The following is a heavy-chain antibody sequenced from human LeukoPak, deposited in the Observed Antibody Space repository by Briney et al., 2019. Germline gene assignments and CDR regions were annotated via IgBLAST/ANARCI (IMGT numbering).Heavy chain of an antibody. CDR3: ARESGGGSYGSPFDY. D-gene: IGHD1-26*01. Sequence: GRSLRLSCAASGFTFSSYAMHWVRQAPGKGLEWVAVISYDGSNKYYADSVKGRFTISRDNSKNTLYLQMNSLRAEDTAVYYCARESGGGSYGSPFDYWGQGTLVTVSS. J-gene: IGHJ4*02. CDR1: GFTFSSYA. CDR2: ISYDGSNK. V-gene: IGHV3-30-3*01.